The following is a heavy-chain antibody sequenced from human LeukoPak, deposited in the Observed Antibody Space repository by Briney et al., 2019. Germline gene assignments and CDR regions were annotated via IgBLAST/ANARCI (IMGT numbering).Heavy chain of an antibody. V-gene: IGHV4-59*01. CDR2: IYYSGST. D-gene: IGHD3-10*01. CDR1: GGSISSYY. Sequence: AETLSLTCTVSGGSISSYYWSWIRQPPGKGLEWIGYIYYSGSTNYNPSLKSRVTISVDTSKNQFSLKLSSVTAADTAVYYCARVGQLLWFGELSLAFDIWGQGTMVTVSS. CDR3: ARVGQLLWFGELSLAFDI. J-gene: IGHJ3*02.